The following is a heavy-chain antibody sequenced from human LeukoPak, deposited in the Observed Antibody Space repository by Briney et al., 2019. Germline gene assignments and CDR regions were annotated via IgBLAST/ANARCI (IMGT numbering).Heavy chain of an antibody. CDR3: ARATPTYYYDSSGYYPDY. CDR1: GFTFSSYG. J-gene: IGHJ4*02. V-gene: IGHV3-33*01. Sequence: GGSLRLSCAASGFTFSSYGMHWVRQAPGKGLEWVAVIWYDESDKCYADSVKGRFTISRDNSKNTLYLQMNSLRAEDTAVYSCARATPTYYYDSSGYYPDYWGQGTLVTVSS. CDR2: IWYDESDK. D-gene: IGHD3-22*01.